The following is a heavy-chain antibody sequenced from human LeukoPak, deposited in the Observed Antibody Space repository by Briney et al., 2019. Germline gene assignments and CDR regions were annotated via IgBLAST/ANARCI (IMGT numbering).Heavy chain of an antibody. CDR1: GFSVNDNY. CDR3: ARTNPVYGDYDY. J-gene: IGHJ4*02. CDR2: MFPDGRT. V-gene: IGHV3-53*01. D-gene: IGHD4-17*01. Sequence: GGSPRLSCAVSGFSVNDNYMSWVRQAPGKGLQWVSVMFPDGRTYYADSVKGRFTISRDLARNTLLLQMHSLRADDTAVHYCARTNPVYGDYDYWGQGTLVTDSS.